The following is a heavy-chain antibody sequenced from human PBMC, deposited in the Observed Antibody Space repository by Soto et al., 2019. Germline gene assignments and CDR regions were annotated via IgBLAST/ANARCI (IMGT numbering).Heavy chain of an antibody. CDR2: ISSSSSYT. J-gene: IGHJ4*02. V-gene: IGHV3-11*06. CDR3: ARDRDGIDY. Sequence: SLRLSCAASEYPFSDYYMSGIRPAPGKGLEWVSYISSSSSYTNYADSVKGRFTISRDNAKNSLYLQMNSLRAEDTAVYYCARDRDGIDYWGQGTLVNVSS. CDR1: EYPFSDYY. D-gene: IGHD1-26*01.